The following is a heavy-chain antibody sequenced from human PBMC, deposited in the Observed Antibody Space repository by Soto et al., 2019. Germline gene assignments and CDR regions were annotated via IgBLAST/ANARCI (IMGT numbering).Heavy chain of an antibody. CDR2: ISGSGGST. J-gene: IGHJ6*02. CDR3: AKDPGGCWENFCYYYYGMDV. Sequence: LRLSCAASGFTISSYAMSWVRQAPGKGLEWVSAISGSGGSTYYADSVKGRFTISRDNSKNTLYLQMNSLRAEDTAVYYCAKDPGGCWENFCYYYYGMDVWGQGTTVTVSS. D-gene: IGHD6-19*01. CDR1: GFTISSYA. V-gene: IGHV3-23*01.